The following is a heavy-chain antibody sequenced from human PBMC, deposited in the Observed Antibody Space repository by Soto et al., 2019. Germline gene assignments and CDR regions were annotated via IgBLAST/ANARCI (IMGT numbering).Heavy chain of an antibody. J-gene: IGHJ6*02. CDR3: ASFGGNSSSPPRGMDV. CDR2: INHSGST. Sequence: PSETLSLTCAVYGGSFSGYYWSWIRQPPGKGLEWIGEINHSGSTNYNPSLKSRVTISVDTSKNQFSLKLSSVTAADTAVYYCASFGGNSSSPPRGMDVWGQGTTVTVSS. V-gene: IGHV4-34*01. D-gene: IGHD6-13*01. CDR1: GGSFSGYY.